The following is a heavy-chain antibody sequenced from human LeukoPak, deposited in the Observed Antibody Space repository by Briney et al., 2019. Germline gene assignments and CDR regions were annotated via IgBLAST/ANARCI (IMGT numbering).Heavy chain of an antibody. V-gene: IGHV7-4-1*02. CDR2: INTNTGNP. CDR3: ARVFNTQLGVYGFDP. J-gene: IGHJ5*02. CDR1: GYTFTSYA. D-gene: IGHD6-6*01. Sequence: ASVKVSCTASGYTFTSYAMNWVRQAPGQGLEWMGWINTNTGNPTYAQGFAGRFVFSLDTSVSTAYLQISSLKAEDTAVYYCARVFNTQLGVYGFDPWGQGTLVTVSS.